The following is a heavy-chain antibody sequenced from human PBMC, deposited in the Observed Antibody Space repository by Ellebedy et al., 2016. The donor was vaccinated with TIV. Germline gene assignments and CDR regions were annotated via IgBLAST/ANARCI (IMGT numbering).Heavy chain of an antibody. J-gene: IGHJ1*01. CDR1: GFTFSAYD. V-gene: IGHV3-21*01. D-gene: IGHD6-13*01. Sequence: GESLKISCATSGFTFSAYDMNWVRQAPGQGLEWLSSISTTSDYKYYADSVKGRLTVSRDTAKNSLYIQMDSLRVEDTAVYFCARDSAAAEDYIEYFQHWGQGTLVTVSS. CDR2: ISTTSDYK. CDR3: ARDSAAAEDYIEYFQH.